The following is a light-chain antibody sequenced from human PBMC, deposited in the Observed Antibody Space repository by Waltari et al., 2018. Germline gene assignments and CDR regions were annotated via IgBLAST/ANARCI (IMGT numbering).Light chain of an antibody. CDR2: GAS. CDR3: QNHERLPAT. Sequence: EVVLTQSPGPLSLSPGERVTLFCRSSLSISRYLVWYQQRPGQAPRLLISGASIRAAGIPDRFSGSGSGTDFTLSISRLEPEDFAVYYCQNHERLPATFGQGTRVEIK. J-gene: IGKJ1*01. CDR1: LSISRY. V-gene: IGKV3-20*01.